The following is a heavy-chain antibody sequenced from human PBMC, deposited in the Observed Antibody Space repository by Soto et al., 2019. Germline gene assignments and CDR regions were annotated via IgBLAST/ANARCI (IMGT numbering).Heavy chain of an antibody. Sequence: QVQLVESGGGVVQPGRSLRLPCAASGFTFSSYGMHWVRQAPGKGLEWVAVIWYDGSNKYYADSVKGRFTISRDNSKNTLYLQMNSLRAEDTAVYYCARAKWLQLPGDYWGQGTLVTVSS. CDR2: IWYDGSNK. J-gene: IGHJ4*02. V-gene: IGHV3-33*01. CDR3: ARAKWLQLPGDY. D-gene: IGHD5-12*01. CDR1: GFTFSSYG.